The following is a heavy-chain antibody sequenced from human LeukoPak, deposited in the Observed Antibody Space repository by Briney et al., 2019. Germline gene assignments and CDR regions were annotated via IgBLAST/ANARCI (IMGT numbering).Heavy chain of an antibody. Sequence: SETLSLTCTVSGASINNSSYYWGWIRQPPGKGLEWIGTIYYSGSTYYNPSLKSRVTISVDTSKNQFSLKLSSVTAADTAVYYCASGGKLRGDYWGQGTLVTVSS. J-gene: IGHJ4*02. V-gene: IGHV4-39*01. CDR3: ASGGKLRGDY. CDR2: IYYSGST. CDR1: GASINNSSYY. D-gene: IGHD1-26*01.